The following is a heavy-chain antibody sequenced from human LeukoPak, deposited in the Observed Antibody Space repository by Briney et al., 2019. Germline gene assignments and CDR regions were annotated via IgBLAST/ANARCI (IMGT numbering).Heavy chain of an antibody. CDR2: IKQDGSEN. CDR1: GFTFGDYW. V-gene: IGHV3-7*05. Sequence: RGSPRLSCEASGFTFGDYWMTWVRQAPGKGLEGVANIKQDGSENHYVDSVKGRFTISRDNAKNSLYLQMNSLRAEDTAVYYCATYWRHFDWLLSDIWGRGPMVTVSS. D-gene: IGHD3-9*01. CDR3: ATYWRHFDWLLSDI. J-gene: IGHJ3*02.